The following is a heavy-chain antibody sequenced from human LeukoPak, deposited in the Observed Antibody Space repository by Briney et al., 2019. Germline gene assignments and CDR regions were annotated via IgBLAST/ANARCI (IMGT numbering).Heavy chain of an antibody. Sequence: GGSLRLSCAASGFTFSSYAMSWVRQAPGKGLEWVSGISGSGGSTYYADSVKGRFTISRDNTKNTLHLQMNSLRAEDTAVYYCAGGGYTYGLYWGQGDLVTVSS. J-gene: IGHJ4*02. CDR1: GFTFSSYA. CDR3: AGGGYTYGLY. CDR2: ISGSGGST. D-gene: IGHD5-18*01. V-gene: IGHV3-23*01.